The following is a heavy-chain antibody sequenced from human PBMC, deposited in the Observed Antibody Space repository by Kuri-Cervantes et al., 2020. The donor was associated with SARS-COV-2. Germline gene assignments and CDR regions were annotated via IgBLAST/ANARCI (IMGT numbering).Heavy chain of an antibody. Sequence: GGSLRLSCAASGFSFSSYGMSWVRQAPGKALQWISSISGSGSYIYYADSLRGRFTISRDDAQNSLYLQVNSLRAEDTAVYFCARVAGEGPIYYYYMDVWGKGTTVTVSS. D-gene: IGHD2-21*01. CDR2: ISGSGSYI. J-gene: IGHJ6*03. CDR1: GFSFSSYG. CDR3: ARVAGEGPIYYYYMDV. V-gene: IGHV3-21*01.